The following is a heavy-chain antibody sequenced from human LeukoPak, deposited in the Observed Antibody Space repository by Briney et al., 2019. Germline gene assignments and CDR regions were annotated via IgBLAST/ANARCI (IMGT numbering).Heavy chain of an antibody. CDR3: ATDGAGFDT. CDR1: GFTFKDYY. CDR2: INIGGTNT. V-gene: IGHV3-11*01. J-gene: IGHJ5*02. Sequence: GGSLRLSCAGSGFTFKDYYMSWIRQAPGKGLEWLSYINIGGTNTHYADSVKGRFTISRDNAKKSLYLEMNNLRAEDTAVYYCATDGAGFDTWGQGVLVTVSS.